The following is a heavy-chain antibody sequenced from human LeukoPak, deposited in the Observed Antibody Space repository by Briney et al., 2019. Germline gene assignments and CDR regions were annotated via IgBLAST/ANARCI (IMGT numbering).Heavy chain of an antibody. CDR1: GFTLASYA. D-gene: IGHD2-21*02. Sequence: GGSLRLSCAASGFTLASYAMSWVRQVPGQGLEWIGPITDSGGTTYYADSVKGRFTNTRDNSKSTVYLQMDRLRAEDTAIYYCAKSQRGVVTATVDFWGQGTLVTVTS. V-gene: IGHV3-23*01. J-gene: IGHJ4*02. CDR3: AKSQRGVVTATVDF. CDR2: ITDSGGTT.